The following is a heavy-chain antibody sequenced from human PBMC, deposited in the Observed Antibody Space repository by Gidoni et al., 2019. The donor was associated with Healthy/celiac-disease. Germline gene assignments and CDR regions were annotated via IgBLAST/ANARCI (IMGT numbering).Heavy chain of an antibody. J-gene: IGHJ4*02. CDR3: AKDRRDCSGGSCYSDDY. CDR1: GFPFSSYA. CDR2: ISGSGGST. V-gene: IGHV3-23*01. Sequence: EVQLLESGGGLVQPGGSLRLSCAASGFPFSSYAMSWVRQAPGKGLEWVSAISGSGGSTYYADSVKGRFTISRDNSKNTLYLQMNSLRAEDTAVYYCAKDRRDCSGGSCYSDDYWGQGTLVTVSS. D-gene: IGHD2-15*01.